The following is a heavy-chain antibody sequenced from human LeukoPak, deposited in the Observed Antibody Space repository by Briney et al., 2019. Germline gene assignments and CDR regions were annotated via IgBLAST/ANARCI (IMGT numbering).Heavy chain of an antibody. V-gene: IGHV4-4*07. D-gene: IGHD2-2*01. Sequence: PSETLSLTCTVSSGSIGSYFWTWIRQPAGKGLEWIGRIYSSGSTNYNPSLKSRVIISVDKSKNQLSLKLSSVTAADTAVYYCAREDSAAYCSSTNCYGFDYWGQGTLVTVSS. J-gene: IGHJ4*02. CDR3: AREDSAAYCSSTNCYGFDY. CDR2: IYSSGST. CDR1: SGSIGSYF.